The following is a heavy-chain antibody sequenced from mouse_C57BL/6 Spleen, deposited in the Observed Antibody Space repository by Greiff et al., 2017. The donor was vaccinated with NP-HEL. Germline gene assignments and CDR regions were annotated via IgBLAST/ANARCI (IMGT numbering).Heavy chain of an antibody. Sequence: EVQLQESGPVLLKPGASVKMSCKASGYTFTDYYMNWVKQSHGKSLEWIGVINPYNGGTSYNQKFKGKATLTVDKSSSTAYMELNSLTSEDSAVYYCARGDEAMDYWGQGTSVTVSS. CDR3: ARGDEAMDY. D-gene: IGHD3-3*01. CDR1: GYTFTDYY. J-gene: IGHJ4*01. CDR2: INPYNGGT. V-gene: IGHV1-19*01.